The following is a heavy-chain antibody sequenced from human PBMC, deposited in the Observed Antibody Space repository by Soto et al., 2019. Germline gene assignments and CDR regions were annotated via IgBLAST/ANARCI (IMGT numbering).Heavy chain of an antibody. J-gene: IGHJ4*02. CDR1: GFFFSNYG. Sequence: PGGSLRLSCAASGFFFSNYGMNWVRQAPGKGLEWVSYISSSSTTIYYADSVKGRFTISRDNVKNSLNLQMNSLRVVDTAVYFCASEWPMGYLGQGTLVTVSS. D-gene: IGHD3-10*01. CDR3: ASEWPMGY. V-gene: IGHV3-48*01. CDR2: ISSSSTTI.